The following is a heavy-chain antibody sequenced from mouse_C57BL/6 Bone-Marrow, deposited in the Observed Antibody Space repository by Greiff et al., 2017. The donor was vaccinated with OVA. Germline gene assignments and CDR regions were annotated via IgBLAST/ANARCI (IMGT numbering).Heavy chain of an antibody. J-gene: IGHJ3*01. CDR3: AKDGSSSWFAY. CDR2: IDPSDSYT. Sequence: QVQLQQPGAELVKPGASVKLSCKASGYTFTSYWMQWVKQRPGQGLEWIGEIDPSDSYTNYNQKFKGKATLTVDTSSSTAYMQLSSLTSEDSAVYYCAKDGSSSWFAYWGQGTLGTVSA. D-gene: IGHD1-1*01. CDR1: GYTFTSYW. V-gene: IGHV1-50*01.